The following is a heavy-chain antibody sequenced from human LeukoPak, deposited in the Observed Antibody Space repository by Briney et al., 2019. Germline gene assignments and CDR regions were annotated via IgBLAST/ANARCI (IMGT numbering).Heavy chain of an antibody. CDR1: GYTFTGYY. CDR3: ARAVRSYDILTGYYLHHYYYYMDV. CDR2: INPSGGST. J-gene: IGHJ6*03. V-gene: IGHV1-46*01. Sequence: GASVKVSCKASGYTFTGYYMHWVRQAPGQGLEWRGIINPSGGSTSYAQKFQGRVTMTRDTSTSTVYMELSSLRSEDTAVYYCARAVRSYDILTGYYLHHYYYYMDVWGKGTTVTVSS. D-gene: IGHD3-9*01.